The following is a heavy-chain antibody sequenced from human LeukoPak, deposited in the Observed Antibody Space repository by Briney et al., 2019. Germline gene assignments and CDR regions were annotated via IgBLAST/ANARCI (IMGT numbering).Heavy chain of an antibody. V-gene: IGHV1-18*01. D-gene: IGHD3-3*01. Sequence: GASVKVSCKASGYTFTSYGISWVRQAPGQGLEWMGWISAYNGNTNYAQKLQGRVTMTTDTSTSTAYMELSSLRSEDTAVYYCARGTEYYDFWSGSPPAPLYYMDVWGKGTTVTVSS. CDR3: ARGTEYYDFWSGSPPAPLYYMDV. J-gene: IGHJ6*03. CDR1: GYTFTSYG. CDR2: ISAYNGNT.